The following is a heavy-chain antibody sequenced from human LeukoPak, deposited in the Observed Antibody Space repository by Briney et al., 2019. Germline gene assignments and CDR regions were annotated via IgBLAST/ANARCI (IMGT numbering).Heavy chain of an antibody. D-gene: IGHD6-6*01. J-gene: IGHJ6*03. Sequence: GGSLRLSCAASGFTFSNFAMSWVRQAPGKGLEWVALVSGGGSFTYYADSVKGRFIISRDSSNDTVSLQMNSLRAEDTAVYYCAKGWRNVAARFYMDVWGKGTTVTVSS. CDR2: VSGGGSFT. V-gene: IGHV3-23*01. CDR1: GFTFSNFA. CDR3: AKGWRNVAARFYMDV.